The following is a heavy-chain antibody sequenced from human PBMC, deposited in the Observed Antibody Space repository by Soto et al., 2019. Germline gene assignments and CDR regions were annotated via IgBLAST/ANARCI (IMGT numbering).Heavy chain of an antibody. J-gene: IGHJ4*01. V-gene: IGHV3-15*05. CDR2: IKSKRDGGTT. CDR3: SPDEWE. Sequence: GGSLRLSCAASGFDFSNGWMSWVRQAPGKGLEWVGRIKSKRDGGTTDYAAPVKGRFTISRDDSKNMLFLQMDSLKIEDTAVYYCSPDEWEWGQGALVTVSS. CDR1: GFDFSNGW. D-gene: IGHD1-26*01.